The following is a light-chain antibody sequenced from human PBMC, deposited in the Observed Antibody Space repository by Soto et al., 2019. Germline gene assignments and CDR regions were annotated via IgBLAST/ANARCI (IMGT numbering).Light chain of an antibody. Sequence: QSALTQPASVSGSPGQSITISCTETSSDVGGYNYVSWYQQHPGKAPKLMIYDVSNRPSGVSNLFSGSKSGNTSSLTISGLQAEDEADYYCSSYTSSSPWVFGGGTKLTVL. J-gene: IGLJ2*01. CDR3: SSYTSSSPWV. CDR2: DVS. CDR1: SSDVGGYNY. V-gene: IGLV2-14*01.